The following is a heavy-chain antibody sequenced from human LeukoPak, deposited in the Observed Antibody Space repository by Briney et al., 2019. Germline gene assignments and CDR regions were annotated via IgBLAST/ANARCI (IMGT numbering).Heavy chain of an antibody. J-gene: IGHJ5*02. D-gene: IGHD6-13*01. CDR2: ISAYNGNT. CDR3: ARVALAAAGPTDYNWFDP. Sequence: ASVKVSCKASGYTFTSYGISWVRQAPGPGLEWMGWISAYNGNTNYAQKLQGRVTMTTDTSTSTAYMELRSLRSDDTAVYYCARVALAAAGPTDYNWFDPWGQGTLVTVSS. CDR1: GYTFTSYG. V-gene: IGHV1-18*01.